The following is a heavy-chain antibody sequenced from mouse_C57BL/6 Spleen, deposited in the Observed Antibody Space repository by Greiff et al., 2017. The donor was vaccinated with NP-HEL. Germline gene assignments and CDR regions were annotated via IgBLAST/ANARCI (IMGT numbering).Heavy chain of an antibody. CDR2: INPNNGGT. CDR3: ARWGTTVVAWDV. D-gene: IGHD1-1*01. V-gene: IGHV1-26*01. CDR1: GYTFTDYY. J-gene: IGHJ1*03. Sequence: EVQLQQSGPELVKPGASVKISCKASGYTFTDYYMNWVKQSHGKSLEWIGDINPNNGGTSYNQKFKGKATLTVDKSSSTAYMELRSLTSEDSAVYYCARWGTTVVAWDVWGTGTTVTVSS.